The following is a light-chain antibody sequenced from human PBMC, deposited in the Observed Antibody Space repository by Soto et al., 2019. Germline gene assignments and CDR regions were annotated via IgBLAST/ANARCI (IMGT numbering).Light chain of an antibody. CDR2: DAS. CDR1: ESISNSY. CDR3: QLRSA. Sequence: EIMLTQSPVTLSLSPGERATLSCRASESISNSYLAWYQQKPGQAPRVLIYDASNRATDIPARFSGSGSGTDFTLTISRLEPEDFAVYYCQLRSAFGQGTRLEIK. J-gene: IGKJ5*01. V-gene: IGKV3-11*01.